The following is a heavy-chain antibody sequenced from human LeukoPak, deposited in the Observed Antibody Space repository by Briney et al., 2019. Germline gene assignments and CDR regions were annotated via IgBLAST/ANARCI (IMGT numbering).Heavy chain of an antibody. CDR3: ARDPGITGTPGGYFDL. CDR1: GYTFTGYY. CDR2: INPNSGGT. J-gene: IGHJ2*01. D-gene: IGHD1-20*01. Sequence: ASVKVSCKASGYTFTGYYMHWVRQAPGQRLEWMGWINPNSGGTNYAQKFQGRVTMTRDTSISTAYMELSRLRSDDTAVYYCARDPGITGTPGGYFDLWGRGTLVTVSS. V-gene: IGHV1-2*02.